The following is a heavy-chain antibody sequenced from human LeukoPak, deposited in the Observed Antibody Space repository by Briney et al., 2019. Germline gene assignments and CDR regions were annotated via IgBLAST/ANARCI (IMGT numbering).Heavy chain of an antibody. Sequence: GGSLRLSCAASGFTFTTYAMSWVRQAPGKGLEWVSTIANSGGSTYYADSVKGRFTISRDNSKNMLYLQMNSLRAEDMAVYYCAKSHSVEQRGYFGYWGQGTLVTVSS. CDR3: AKSHSVEQRGYFGY. CDR2: IANSGGST. D-gene: IGHD3-22*01. CDR1: GFTFTTYA. J-gene: IGHJ4*02. V-gene: IGHV3-23*01.